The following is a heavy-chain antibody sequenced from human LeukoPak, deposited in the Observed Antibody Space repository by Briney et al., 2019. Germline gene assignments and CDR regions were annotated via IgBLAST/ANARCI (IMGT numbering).Heavy chain of an antibody. CDR1: GYTFNLFA. Sequence: GASVKVSCKASGYTFNLFAITWVRQAPGQGLEWVGWINPHTGSTNSAQRVKGRVTLTTDTSTRTAYIELRSLRSDDTAIYYCATGEAFTGSFDFWGQGAVVTVSS. CDR2: INPHTGST. D-gene: IGHD3-10*01. V-gene: IGHV1-18*01. CDR3: ATGEAFTGSFDF. J-gene: IGHJ4*02.